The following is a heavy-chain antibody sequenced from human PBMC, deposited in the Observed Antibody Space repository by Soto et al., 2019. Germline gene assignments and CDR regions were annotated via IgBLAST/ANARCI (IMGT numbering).Heavy chain of an antibody. CDR3: ARDSGAKLSSS. V-gene: IGHV1-69*13. D-gene: IGHD6-13*01. J-gene: IGHJ4*02. Sequence: SVKVSCTASGGTFSSYRINWVRQAPGQGLEWVGGIVPIYRTADYAQKFQGRVTITADESARTAYMELRSLKSQDTAVYYCARDSGAKLSSSWGQGTLVTVSS. CDR2: IVPIYRTA. CDR1: GGTFSSYR.